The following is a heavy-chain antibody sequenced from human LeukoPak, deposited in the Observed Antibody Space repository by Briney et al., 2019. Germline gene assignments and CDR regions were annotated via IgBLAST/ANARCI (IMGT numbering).Heavy chain of an antibody. J-gene: IGHJ4*02. V-gene: IGHV2-70*01. D-gene: IGHD3-10*01. CDR3: ARLSYGSKSPLDY. CDR2: IEWDDEK. Sequence: SAPTLVNPTQTLTLTCTFSDFSLSTSGMSVSWIRQPPGKAMEWLALIEWDDEKYYSTSLKTRLTISKDTSKHQVVLTMPNMDPMDTATYYCARLSYGSKSPLDYWGQGTLVTVSS. CDR1: DFSLSTSGMS.